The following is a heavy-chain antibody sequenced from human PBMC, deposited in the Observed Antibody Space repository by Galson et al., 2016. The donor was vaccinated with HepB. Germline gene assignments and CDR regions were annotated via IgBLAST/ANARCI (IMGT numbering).Heavy chain of an antibody. D-gene: IGHD4-17*01. CDR2: ISTSSKYI. Sequence: SLRLSCAASGFSFSSYSMNWVRQAPGKGLESVSCISTSSKYIYYADSVKGRFTISRDNSKNTLYLQMNSLRVEDTAVYYCARDLPDYVIYLIQYAFDYWGQGTLVTVSS. CDR1: GFSFSSYS. J-gene: IGHJ4*02. V-gene: IGHV3-21*01. CDR3: ARDLPDYVIYLIQYAFDY.